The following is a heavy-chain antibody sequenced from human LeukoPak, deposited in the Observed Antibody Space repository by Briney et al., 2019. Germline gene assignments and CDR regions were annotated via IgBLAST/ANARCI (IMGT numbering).Heavy chain of an antibody. J-gene: IGHJ4*02. V-gene: IGHV4-4*07. CDR2: IYTSGST. CDR3: ARDLSLYSYGTFAY. D-gene: IGHD5-18*01. CDR1: GGSISTYY. Sequence: SETLSLTCTVSGGSISTYYWSWIRQPAGKGLEWIGHIYTSGSTNYNPSLKSRVTMSVDTSKNQFSLKVTSVTAADTAVYYCARDLSLYSYGTFAYWGQGTLVTVSS.